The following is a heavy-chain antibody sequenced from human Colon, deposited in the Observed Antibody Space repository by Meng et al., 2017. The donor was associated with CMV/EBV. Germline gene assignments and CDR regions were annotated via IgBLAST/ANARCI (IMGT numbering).Heavy chain of an antibody. J-gene: IGHJ5*02. CDR1: GFPFSSYA. D-gene: IGHD4-17*01. V-gene: IGHV3-23*01. CDR3: VKSKDFGDSCPGAS. Sequence: EVHLLESGGGLVQLGGSLRLSCGASGFPFSSYAMTWVRQAPGKGLEWVSTIIGNGGITYYAQSVRGRFTISRDDSKNTLYLQMDSLRAEDTALYYCVKSKDFGDSCPGASWGQGILVTVSS. CDR2: IIGNGGIT.